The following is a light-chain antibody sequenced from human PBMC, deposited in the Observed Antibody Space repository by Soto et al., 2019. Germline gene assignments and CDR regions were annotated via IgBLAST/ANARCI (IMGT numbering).Light chain of an antibody. CDR2: DAS. CDR1: QSVSSY. J-gene: IGKJ4*01. Sequence: EIVLTQSPATLSLSPGERATLSCRASQSVSSYLAWYQQKPGQAPRLLIYDASNRATGIPARFSGSGSGTDFTLTISSLEPEDFAVYYCQQRSNWNITFGGGTKVEIK. CDR3: QQRSNWNIT. V-gene: IGKV3-11*01.